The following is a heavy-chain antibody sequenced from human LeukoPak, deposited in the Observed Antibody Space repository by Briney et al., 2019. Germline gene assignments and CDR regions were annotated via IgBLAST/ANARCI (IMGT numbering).Heavy chain of an antibody. CDR3: ARERDYSGWQFDY. CDR1: GFTFRSYG. V-gene: IGHV3-33*01. Sequence: SWGSLRLSCAASGFTFRSYGMHWVRQAPGKGLEWVALIWYDGSNKYYADSVKGRFTISRDNSKNTLYLQMNSLRAEDTAVYYCARERDYSGWQFDYWGQGTLVTVSS. D-gene: IGHD6-19*01. CDR2: IWYDGSNK. J-gene: IGHJ4*02.